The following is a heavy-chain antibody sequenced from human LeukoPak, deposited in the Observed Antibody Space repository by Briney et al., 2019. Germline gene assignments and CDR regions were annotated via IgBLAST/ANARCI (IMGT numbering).Heavy chain of an antibody. V-gene: IGHV3-21*04. Sequence: PGGSLRLSCAASGFTFSSYSMNWVRQAPGKGLEWVSSISSSSSYIYYADSVKGRFTISRDNAKNSLYLHMNSLRAEDMALYYCAKDMSYGGYSGYDYWGQGTLVTVSS. CDR1: GFTFSSYS. CDR2: ISSSSSYI. J-gene: IGHJ4*02. CDR3: AKDMSYGGYSGYDY. D-gene: IGHD5-12*01.